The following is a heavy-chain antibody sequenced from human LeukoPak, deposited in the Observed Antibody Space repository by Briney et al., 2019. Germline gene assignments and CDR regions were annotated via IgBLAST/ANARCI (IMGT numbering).Heavy chain of an antibody. Sequence: SVKVPCKASGGTFSSYAISWVRQAPGQGLEWMGGIIPIFGTANYAQKFQGRVTITADESTSTAYMELSSLRSEDTAVYYCARYPRDFWSASPNYYYGIDVWGQGTTVTVSS. D-gene: IGHD3-3*01. CDR2: IIPIFGTA. V-gene: IGHV1-69*13. CDR1: GGTFSSYA. J-gene: IGHJ6*02. CDR3: ARYPRDFWSASPNYYYGIDV.